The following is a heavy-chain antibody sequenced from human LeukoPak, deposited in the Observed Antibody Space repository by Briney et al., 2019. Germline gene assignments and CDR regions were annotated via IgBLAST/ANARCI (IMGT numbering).Heavy chain of an antibody. CDR2: IYPGDSDT. CDR3: ANGPNGDFVY. D-gene: IGHD4-17*01. J-gene: IGHJ4*02. Sequence: GESLKISCKGSGYSFTTYRIVWVRQMPGKGLDWMGIIYPGDSDTRYSPSFQGQVTISTDNSISTAYLQWGSLKASDTAMYYCANGPNGDFVYWGQGTLVTVSS. V-gene: IGHV5-51*01. CDR1: GYSFTTYR.